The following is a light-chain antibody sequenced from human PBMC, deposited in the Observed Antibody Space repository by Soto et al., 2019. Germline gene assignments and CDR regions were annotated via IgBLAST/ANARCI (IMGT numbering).Light chain of an antibody. CDR3: SSYTSSRAYV. CDR1: SSDVGGYNY. Sequence: QSVLTQPASVSGSPGQSITISCTGTSSDVGGYNYVSWYQQQSGKAPKLMIHEVSNRPSGVSNRFSGSKPGNTASLTISGLQAEDEADYYCSSYTSSRAYVFGIGTKVPVL. CDR2: EVS. J-gene: IGLJ1*01. V-gene: IGLV2-14*01.